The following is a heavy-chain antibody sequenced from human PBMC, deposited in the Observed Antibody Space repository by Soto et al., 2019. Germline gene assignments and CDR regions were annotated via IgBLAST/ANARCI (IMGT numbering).Heavy chain of an antibody. CDR2: ITHSGST. J-gene: IGHJ4*02. D-gene: IGHD3-9*01. V-gene: IGHV4-34*01. Sequence: PSETLSLTCTVSGGSISSYYWSWIRQPPGKGLEWIGEITHSGSTNYNPSLKSRVTISVDTSKNQFSLKLSSVTAADTAVYYCATKFRYFDWLPNDYWGQGTLVTVSS. CDR1: GGSISSYY. CDR3: ATKFRYFDWLPNDY.